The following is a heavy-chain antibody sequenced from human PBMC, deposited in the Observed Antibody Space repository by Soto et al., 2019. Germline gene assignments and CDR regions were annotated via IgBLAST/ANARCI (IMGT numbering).Heavy chain of an antibody. CDR3: AREVMPGGYTPPGTSGFDS. CDR2: AHHSGRT. CDR1: GGSMSSSNW. V-gene: IGHV4-4*02. D-gene: IGHD5-12*01. J-gene: IGHJ4*02. Sequence: SETLSLTCTVSGGSMSSSNWWNWVRQSPGKGLEWIGEAHHSGRTNYNPSLKSRVTISVDKSKNHFSLKLSSVTAADTAVYYCAREVMPGGYTPPGTSGFDSWGQGTLVTVSS.